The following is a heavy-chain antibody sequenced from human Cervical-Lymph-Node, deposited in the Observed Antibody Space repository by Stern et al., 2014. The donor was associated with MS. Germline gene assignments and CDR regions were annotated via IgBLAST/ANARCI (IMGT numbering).Heavy chain of an antibody. J-gene: IGHJ6*02. V-gene: IGHV1-2*06. CDR1: AYTFTGYY. Sequence: VQLVQSGAEVKKPGASVKVSCKASAYTFTGYYMHWVRQAPGQGLEWMGRINPNSGGTNYAQKFQGRVTMTRDTSISTAYMELSRLRSDDTAVYYCARSNYCSGGSCYYYYGMDVWGQGTTVTVSS. CDR3: ARSNYCSGGSCYYYYGMDV. D-gene: IGHD2-15*01. CDR2: INPNSGGT.